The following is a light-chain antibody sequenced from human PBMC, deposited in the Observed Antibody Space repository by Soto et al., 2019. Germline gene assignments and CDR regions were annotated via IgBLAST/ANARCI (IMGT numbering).Light chain of an antibody. Sequence: EILITQSPATLSVSPGERATLSCRASQSVSTYLAWYQQKPGQAPRLLIHGASYRATGIPDRFSGRGSGTEFTLAISRLQSEDFAVYYCQQYNTWPLTFGGGTKVDIK. V-gene: IGKV3-15*01. CDR3: QQYNTWPLT. CDR2: GAS. CDR1: QSVSTY. J-gene: IGKJ4*01.